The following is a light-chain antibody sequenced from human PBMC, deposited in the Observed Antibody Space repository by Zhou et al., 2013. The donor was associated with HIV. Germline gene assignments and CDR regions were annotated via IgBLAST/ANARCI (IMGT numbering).Light chain of an antibody. CDR2: GAS. CDR3: QQYNNWPPDT. Sequence: IVMTQSPATLSLSPGETATLSCRASQTLDTNLAWYQQQPGQAPRLLIYGASTRATGIPARFSGSGSGTEFTLTISSLQSEDFAVYYCQQYNNWPPDTFGPGTKVDIK. CDR1: QTLDTN. J-gene: IGKJ3*01. V-gene: IGKV3-15*01.